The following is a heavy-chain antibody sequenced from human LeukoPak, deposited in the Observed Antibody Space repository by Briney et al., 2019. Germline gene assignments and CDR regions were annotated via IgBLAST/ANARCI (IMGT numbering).Heavy chain of an antibody. D-gene: IGHD5-24*01. V-gene: IGHV3-53*01. CDR2: IYSGGST. J-gene: IGHJ4*02. Sequence: PGGSLRLSCAASGFTVSSNYMSWVRQAPGKGLEWVSVIYSGGSTYYADSVKGRFTISRDNSKNTLYLQMNSLRAEDTAVYYCATNDGYNSETFFDYWGQGTLVTVSS. CDR3: ATNDGYNSETFFDY. CDR1: GFTVSSNY.